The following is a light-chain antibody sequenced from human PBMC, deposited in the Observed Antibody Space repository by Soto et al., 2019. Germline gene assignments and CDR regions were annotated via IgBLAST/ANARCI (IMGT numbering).Light chain of an antibody. CDR1: QSVSNNY. J-gene: IGKJ5*01. V-gene: IGKV3-20*01. CDR2: GAS. CDR3: QQYHTSPIT. Sequence: DIVLTQSPGTLSLSPGERATLSCRASQSVSNNYLAWYQQKPGQAPRLLIYGASNRATGIPDRFSGSGSGTDFTLTISRLEPEDFAVYYCQQYHTSPITFGQGTRLEIK.